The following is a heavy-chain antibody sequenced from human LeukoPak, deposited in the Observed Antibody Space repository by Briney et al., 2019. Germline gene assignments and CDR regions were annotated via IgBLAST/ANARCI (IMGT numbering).Heavy chain of an antibody. CDR1: GGSVSDYY. D-gene: IGHD2-15*01. Sequence: SETLSLTCTISGGSVSDYYWSWIRQSPGKGLEWIGYIYHTGSTSYSPSLKSRVTISADTSQNQFSLKLSSVTAEDTAVYYCAKVRYCSGVNCYPDDNWGQGTLVTVSS. J-gene: IGHJ4*02. CDR2: IYHTGST. V-gene: IGHV4-59*02. CDR3: AKVRYCSGVNCYPDDN.